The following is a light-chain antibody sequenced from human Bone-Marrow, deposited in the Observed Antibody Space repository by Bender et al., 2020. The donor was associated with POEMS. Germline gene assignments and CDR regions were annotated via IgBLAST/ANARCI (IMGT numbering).Light chain of an antibody. CDR1: SSDGGGYNY. V-gene: IGLV2-14*03. Sequence: QSALTQPASVSGSPGQSITISCTGTSSDGGGYNYVSWYQQHPGKAPHLIIYDVSRRPSGVSNRFSGSKSGNTASLTISGLQAEDEADYYCSSYTSSSWVFGGGTKVTVL. J-gene: IGLJ3*02. CDR3: SSYTSSSWV. CDR2: DVS.